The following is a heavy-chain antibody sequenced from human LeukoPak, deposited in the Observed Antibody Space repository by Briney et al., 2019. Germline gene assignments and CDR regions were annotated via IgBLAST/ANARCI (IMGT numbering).Heavy chain of an antibody. CDR3: ARFYYDTTAYVFDF. CDR1: GGSISGYY. Sequence: SETLSLTCTVSGGSISGYYWHWIRQPAGKGLEWVGRVYSSGSTDYNPSLKSRVTMSVDTSKNFFSLKLTSVTAADTAVYYCARFYYDTTAYVFDFWGQGTQVTVSS. CDR2: VYSSGST. D-gene: IGHD3-22*01. J-gene: IGHJ4*02. V-gene: IGHV4-4*07.